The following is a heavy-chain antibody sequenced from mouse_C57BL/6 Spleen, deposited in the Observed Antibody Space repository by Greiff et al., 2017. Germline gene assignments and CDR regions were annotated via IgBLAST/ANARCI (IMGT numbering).Heavy chain of an antibody. J-gene: IGHJ3*01. V-gene: IGHV1-80*01. CDR2: IYPGDGDT. D-gene: IGHD1-1*01. CDR3: ARSYYYGSSPWFAY. CDR1: GYAFSSYW. Sequence: VQLQQSGAELVKPGASVKISCKASGYAFSSYWMNWVKQRPGKGLEWIGQIYPGDGDTTYNGKLKGKATLTADKSSSTAYMQLSSLTSEDSAVYFCARSYYYGSSPWFAYWGQGTLVTVSA.